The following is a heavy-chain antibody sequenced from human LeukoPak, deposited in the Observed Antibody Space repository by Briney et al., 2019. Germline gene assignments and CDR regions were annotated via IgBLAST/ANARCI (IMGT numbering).Heavy chain of an antibody. J-gene: IGHJ4*02. V-gene: IGHV3-23*01. D-gene: IGHD6-19*01. CDR2: LSGSGSNT. CDR3: AKDGGGWYTSGWYYFDY. Sequence: GGSLRLSCAASGFTFNNYAMSWVRQAPGKGLEWVSSLSGSGSNTYYADSVKGRFTISRDNSKNTVCLQMNSLRAEDTAVYYCAKDGGGWYTSGWYYFDYWGQGTLVTVSS. CDR1: GFTFNNYA.